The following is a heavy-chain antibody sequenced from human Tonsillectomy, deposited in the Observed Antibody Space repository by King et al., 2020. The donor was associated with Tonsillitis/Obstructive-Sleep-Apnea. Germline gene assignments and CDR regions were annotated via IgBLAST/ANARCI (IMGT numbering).Heavy chain of an antibody. V-gene: IGHV3-30*04. J-gene: IGHJ6*02. CDR1: GFTFSSYV. Sequence: QLVQSGGGVVQPGRSLRLSCAASGFTFSSYVMHWVRQAPGEGLEWVAAISYDGSNKTYADSVKGGFTISRDNSKNTLYLQMNSLRGEDTAVYHCARGYCYGLDGWGQGTPVTVSS. CDR2: ISYDGSNK. CDR3: ARGYCYGLDG.